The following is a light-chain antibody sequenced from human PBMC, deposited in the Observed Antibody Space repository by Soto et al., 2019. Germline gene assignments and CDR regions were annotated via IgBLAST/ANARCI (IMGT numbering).Light chain of an antibody. V-gene: IGLV3-21*02. Sequence: SYELTQLPSVSVAPGQTARITCGGNNIGSNSVHWYRQKPGQPPVLVVYDDTDRPSGIPERFSGSNSGNTATLTISGVEGGDEADYYCHLWDIRSDHVVFGGGTQLTVL. CDR3: HLWDIRSDHVV. CDR2: DDT. CDR1: NIGSNS. J-gene: IGLJ2*01.